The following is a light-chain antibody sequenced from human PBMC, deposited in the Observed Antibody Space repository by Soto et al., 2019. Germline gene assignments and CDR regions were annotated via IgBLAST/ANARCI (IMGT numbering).Light chain of an antibody. V-gene: IGKV1-27*01. J-gene: IGKJ4*01. CDR1: QGISNY. CDR3: QKYTNVPA. Sequence: DLQMTQSPSSLSASVGDRVTIPCRASQGISNYLAWYQQIQGKVPKFLISAASTLQSGVPSRFSGSGSGTDFTLTISSLQPEDVATYYCQKYTNVPAFGGGTKVEIK. CDR2: AAS.